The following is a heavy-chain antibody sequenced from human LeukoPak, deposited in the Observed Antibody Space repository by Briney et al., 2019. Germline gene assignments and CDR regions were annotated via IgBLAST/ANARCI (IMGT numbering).Heavy chain of an antibody. Sequence: SETLSLTCAVYGGSFSGYYWSWIRQPPGKGLEWIGEINHSGSTNYNPSLKSRVTISVDTSKNQFSLKLSSVTAADTAVYYCARLGYYYDSSGYITDYWGQGTLVTVSS. CDR1: GGSFSGYY. CDR3: ARLGYYYDSSGYITDY. J-gene: IGHJ4*02. D-gene: IGHD3-22*01. V-gene: IGHV4-34*01. CDR2: INHSGST.